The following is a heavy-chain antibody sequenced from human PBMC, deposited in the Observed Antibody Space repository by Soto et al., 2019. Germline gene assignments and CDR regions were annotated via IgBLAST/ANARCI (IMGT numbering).Heavy chain of an antibody. Sequence: GGSLRLSGAAPGFSFSTYLMSWVRQAPGKGLEWVANIKQGGNEKFYVDSVKGRFTISRDNDKKSLYLQMDSLRVEDTAVYYCVGALTYEVPYYYYGMDVWGQGTTVTVSS. D-gene: IGHD3-16*01. V-gene: IGHV3-7*01. CDR1: GFSFSTYL. J-gene: IGHJ6*02. CDR2: IKQGGNEK. CDR3: VGALTYEVPYYYYGMDV.